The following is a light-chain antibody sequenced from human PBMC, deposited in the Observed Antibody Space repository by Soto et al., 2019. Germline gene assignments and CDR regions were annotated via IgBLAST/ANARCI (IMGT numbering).Light chain of an antibody. CDR1: QSISNN. J-gene: IGKJ1*01. CDR2: GAS. V-gene: IGKV3-15*01. CDR3: QQYSNWPRT. Sequence: EIVMTQSPATLSVSPGERATLSCRAGQSISNNLAWYQQQPGQAPRLLIYGASTRATGIPARFTGSGSGTEFTLTISSLQSEDFAVYYCQQYSNWPRTFGQGTKVEIK.